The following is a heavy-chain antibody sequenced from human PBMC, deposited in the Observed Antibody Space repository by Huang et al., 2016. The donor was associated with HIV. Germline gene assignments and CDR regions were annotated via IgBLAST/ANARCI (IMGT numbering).Heavy chain of an antibody. Sequence: QVQLVESGGGVVRPGRSLRLSCAASRFTFSKFAMHWVRQDTGKGLEGMAVISYDGSSKHYADSVTGRLTISRDNSNNTLYLQMNSLTVEDTAVYYCTKGHYYDTNGYVAFDIWGQGTMVTVSS. D-gene: IGHD3-22*01. CDR3: TKGHYYDTNGYVAFDI. CDR2: ISYDGSSK. CDR1: RFTFSKFA. V-gene: IGHV3-30*18. J-gene: IGHJ3*02.